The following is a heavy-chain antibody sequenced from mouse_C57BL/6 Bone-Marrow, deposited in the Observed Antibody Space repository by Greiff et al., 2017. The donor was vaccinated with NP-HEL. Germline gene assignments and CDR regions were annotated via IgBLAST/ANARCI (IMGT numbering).Heavy chain of an antibody. D-gene: IGHD2-2*01. Sequence: EVKLQESGGGLVQPGGSLSLSCAASGFTFTDYYMSWVRQPPGKALEWLGFIRNKANGYTTEYSASVKGRFTISRDNSQSILYLQMNALRAEDSATYYCARYTYYGYPYAMDYWGQGTSVTVSS. J-gene: IGHJ4*01. CDR2: IRNKANGYTT. CDR3: ARYTYYGYPYAMDY. CDR1: GFTFTDYY. V-gene: IGHV7-3*01.